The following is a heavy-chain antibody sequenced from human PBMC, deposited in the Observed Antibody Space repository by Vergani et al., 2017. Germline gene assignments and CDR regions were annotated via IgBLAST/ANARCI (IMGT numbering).Heavy chain of an antibody. V-gene: IGHV3-21*01. D-gene: IGHD6-13*01. J-gene: IGHJ4*02. CDR2: ISSSSSYI. CDR1: GFTFSSYS. CDR3: ARGSGSSLEAGIDY. Sequence: EVQLVESGGGLVKPGGSLRLSCAASGFTFSSYSMNWVRQAPGKGLEWVSSISSSSSYIYYADSVKGRFTISRDNAKNSLYLQMNSLRAEDTAAYYCARGSGSSLEAGIDYWGQGTLVTVSS.